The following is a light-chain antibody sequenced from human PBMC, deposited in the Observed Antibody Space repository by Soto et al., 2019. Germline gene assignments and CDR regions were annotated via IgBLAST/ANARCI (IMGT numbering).Light chain of an antibody. V-gene: IGKV3-20*01. Sequence: EIVLTQSPGTLSLSPGDRATLYCRASQSFNTNYLGVTRHYLAWYQQKPGQAPRFLIYGASSSVTGIPDRFRRSVCGTDFTHTISRLEPEDFAVYYCRRYGRSPRTFGGGTRVEVK. CDR1: QSFNTNY. J-gene: IGKJ4*01. CDR2: GAS. CDR3: RRYGRSPRT.